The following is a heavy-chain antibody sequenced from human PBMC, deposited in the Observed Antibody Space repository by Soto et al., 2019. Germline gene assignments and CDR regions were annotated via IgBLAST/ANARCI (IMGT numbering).Heavy chain of an antibody. V-gene: IGHV2-70*04. CDR3: ARMADYGDYDYFDY. J-gene: IGHJ4*02. Sequence: SGRTLVNPTQTLTLTCTFSGFSLSTSGMRVSWIRQPPGKALEWLARIDWDDDKFYSTSLKTRLTISKDTSKNQVVLTMTNMDPVDTATYYCARMADYGDYDYFDYWGQGTLVTVSS. CDR1: GFSLSTSGMR. D-gene: IGHD4-17*01. CDR2: IDWDDDK.